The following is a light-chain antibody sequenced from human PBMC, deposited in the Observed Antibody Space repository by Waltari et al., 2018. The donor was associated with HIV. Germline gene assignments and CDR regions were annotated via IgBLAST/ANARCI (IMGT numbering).Light chain of an antibody. J-gene: IGKJ2*01. V-gene: IGKV3-15*01. Sequence: EIVMTQSPATLSVSPGERATLSCRASQSIINNLAWYQHKPGQAPRLLISAASTRATGFPARFSGSGWGTEFTLTISSLQSEDSAVYYCQQYNNWPLTFGQGTKLEIK. CDR3: QQYNNWPLT. CDR2: AAS. CDR1: QSIINN.